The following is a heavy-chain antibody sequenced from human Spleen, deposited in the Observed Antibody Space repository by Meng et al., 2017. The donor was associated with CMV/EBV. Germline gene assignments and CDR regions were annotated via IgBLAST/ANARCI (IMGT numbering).Heavy chain of an antibody. CDR3: SRPKTSLTSKGGDY. V-gene: IGHV3-73*01. D-gene: IGHD4-17*01. J-gene: IGHJ4*02. Sequence: GESLKISCAASGFTFSGSAMHWVRQASGKGLEWVGRIRSKANSYATAYAASVKGRFTISRDDSKDTVYLQMNSLKSEVTAVYYCSRPKTSLTSKGGDYWGQGTLVTISS. CDR2: IRSKANSYAT. CDR1: GFTFSGSA.